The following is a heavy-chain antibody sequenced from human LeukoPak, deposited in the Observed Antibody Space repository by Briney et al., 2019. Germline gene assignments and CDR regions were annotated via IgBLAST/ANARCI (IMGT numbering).Heavy chain of an antibody. CDR2: ISYDGSNK. CDR3: AKGQDRGSGWLYYYYGMDV. V-gene: IGHV3-30*18. D-gene: IGHD6-19*01. Sequence: GRSLRLSCAASGFTFSSYGMHWVRQAPGKGLEWVAVISYDGSNKYYADSVKGRFTISRDNSKNTLYLQMNSLRAEDTAVYYCAKGQDRGSGWLYYYYGMDVWGKGTTVTVSS. CDR1: GFTFSSYG. J-gene: IGHJ6*04.